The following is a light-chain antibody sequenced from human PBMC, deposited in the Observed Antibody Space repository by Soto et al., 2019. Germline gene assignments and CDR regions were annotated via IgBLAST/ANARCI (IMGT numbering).Light chain of an antibody. CDR3: CSYAASRTYV. CDR1: SSDVGSYNL. V-gene: IGLV2-23*01. CDR2: EGD. J-gene: IGLJ1*01. Sequence: QSVLTQPASVSGSPGQSITISCTGTSSDVGSYNLVSWYQQHPGTAPKLMIYEGDKRPSGVSNRFSASKSGNTASLTISGLHTEAEADYYCCSYAASRTYVFGTGTKLTVL.